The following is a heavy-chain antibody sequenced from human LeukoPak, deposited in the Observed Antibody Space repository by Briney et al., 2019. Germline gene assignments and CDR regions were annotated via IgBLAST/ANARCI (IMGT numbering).Heavy chain of an antibody. D-gene: IGHD3-10*01. CDR1: GGSISSYY. V-gene: IGHV4-59*01. CDR3: ARSRGGPGIPDYFDY. CDR2: IYYSGST. J-gene: IGHJ4*02. Sequence: SETLSLTCTVSGGSISSYYWSWIRQPPGKGLEWIGYIYYSGSTNYNPSLKSRVTISVDTSKNQFSLKLSSVTAADTAVYYCARSRGGPGIPDYFDYWGQGTLVTVSS.